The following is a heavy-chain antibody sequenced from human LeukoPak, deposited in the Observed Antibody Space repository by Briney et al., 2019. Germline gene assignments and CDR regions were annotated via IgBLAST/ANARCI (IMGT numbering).Heavy chain of an antibody. D-gene: IGHD2-2*01. V-gene: IGHV4-39*07. CDR1: GGSIVSSAYF. CDR3: ARGGRRDICSSTSCRANFDY. Sequence: KPSETLSLTCTVSGGSIVSSAYFWGWIRQPPGKGLEWIGTMDYSGSTNYNPSLKSRVTISVDTSKNQFSLKLSSVTAADTAVYYCARGGRRDICSSTSCRANFDYWGQGTLVTVSS. CDR2: MDYSGST. J-gene: IGHJ4*02.